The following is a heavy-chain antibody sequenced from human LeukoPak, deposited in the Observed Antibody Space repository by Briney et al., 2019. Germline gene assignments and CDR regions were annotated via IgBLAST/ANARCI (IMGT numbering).Heavy chain of an antibody. Sequence: PGGPLRVSCAGSGFTFSTYWMHWVRQAPGKGLVWVSRINSDGSSTSYAHSVKGRFTISRDNAKNTLYLQMNSLRAEDTAVYYCVSGCSGGSCYGDYWGQGTLVTVSP. D-gene: IGHD2-15*01. J-gene: IGHJ4*02. CDR3: VSGCSGGSCYGDY. V-gene: IGHV3-74*01. CDR2: INSDGSST. CDR1: GFTFSTYW.